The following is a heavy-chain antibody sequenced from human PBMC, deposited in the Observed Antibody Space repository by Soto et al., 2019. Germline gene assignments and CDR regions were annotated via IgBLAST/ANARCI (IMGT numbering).Heavy chain of an antibody. Sequence: EVQLVESGGGLVQPGGSLRLSCAASGFTFSSYSMNWVRQAPGKGLEWVSYISSSSSTIYYADSVKGRFTISRDNAKNSLYLQMTSLRDEDTAVYYCARGPRTYSSSWYPDYWGQGTLVPVSS. V-gene: IGHV3-48*02. CDR3: ARGPRTYSSSWYPDY. D-gene: IGHD6-13*01. J-gene: IGHJ4*02. CDR1: GFTFSSYS. CDR2: ISSSSSTI.